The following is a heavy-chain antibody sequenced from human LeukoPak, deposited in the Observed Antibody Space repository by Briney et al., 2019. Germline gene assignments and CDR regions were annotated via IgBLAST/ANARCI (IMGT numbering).Heavy chain of an antibody. CDR2: ISNSGDAT. D-gene: IGHD3-3*01. Sequence: GGSLRLSCAASGFTFSNYAMSWVRQAPGKGLEWVSTISNSGDATYYADSVKGRFTISRDNSKNTLYLQMNSLRAEDTAVYYCAKGARDTIFGVAYYFGGQGTLVTVSS. J-gene: IGHJ4*02. V-gene: IGHV3-23*01. CDR1: GFTFSNYA. CDR3: AKGARDTIFGVAYYF.